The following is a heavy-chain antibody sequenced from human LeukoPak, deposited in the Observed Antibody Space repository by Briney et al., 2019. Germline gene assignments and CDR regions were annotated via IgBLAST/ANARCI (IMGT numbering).Heavy chain of an antibody. Sequence: ASVKVSCKASGYTFTSYAMHWVRQAPGQRLEWMGWINAGNGNTKYSQKFQGRVTITRDTSASTAYMELSSLRSDDTAVYYCARAGYSSSWFENWFDPWGQGTLVTVSS. CDR3: ARAGYSSSWFENWFDP. CDR1: GYTFTSYA. CDR2: INAGNGNT. J-gene: IGHJ5*02. D-gene: IGHD6-13*01. V-gene: IGHV1-3*01.